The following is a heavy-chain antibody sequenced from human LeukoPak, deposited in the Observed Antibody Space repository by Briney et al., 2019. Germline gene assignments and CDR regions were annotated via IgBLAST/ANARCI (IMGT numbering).Heavy chain of an antibody. CDR1: GFTFDDYA. J-gene: IGHJ4*02. CDR3: ARDDYGSGSWNDY. V-gene: IGHV3-20*04. CDR2: INWNGGSI. Sequence: PGGSLRLSCAASGFTFDDYAMSWVRQVPGKGLEWVSGINWNGGSIGYADSVKGRFTISRDSAKNCLYLQMNSLRAEDTALYYCARDDYGSGSWNDYWGQGTLVTVSS. D-gene: IGHD3-10*01.